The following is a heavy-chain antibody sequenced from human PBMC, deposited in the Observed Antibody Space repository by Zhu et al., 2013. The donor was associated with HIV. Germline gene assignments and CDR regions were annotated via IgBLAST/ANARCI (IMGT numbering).Heavy chain of an antibody. CDR3: ARSNHYYDSSGYYLDAFDI. Sequence: QVQLQESGPGLVKPSGTLSVTCAVSGGSVSNNNWWSWVRQPSGKGLEWIGEIYHSGSTNYNPSLKSRVTISVDTSKNQFSLKLSSVTAADTAVYYCARSNHYYDSSGYYLDAFDIWGQGTMVTVSS. CDR1: GGSVSNNNW. D-gene: IGHD3-22*01. V-gene: IGHV4-4*02. J-gene: IGHJ3*02. CDR2: IYHSGST.